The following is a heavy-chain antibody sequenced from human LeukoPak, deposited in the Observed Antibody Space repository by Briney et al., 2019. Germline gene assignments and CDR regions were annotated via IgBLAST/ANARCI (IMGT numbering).Heavy chain of an antibody. CDR1: GFTFSSYA. Sequence: GSLRLSCAASGFTFSSYAMSWVRQAPGKGLEWVSAISGSGGSTYYADSVKGRFTISRDNSKNTLYLQMNSLRAEDTAVYCCAKDLGYCSSTSCYAPYYYYGMDVWGKGTTVTVSS. CDR2: ISGSGGST. D-gene: IGHD2-2*01. V-gene: IGHV3-23*01. CDR3: AKDLGYCSSTSCYAPYYYYGMDV. J-gene: IGHJ6*04.